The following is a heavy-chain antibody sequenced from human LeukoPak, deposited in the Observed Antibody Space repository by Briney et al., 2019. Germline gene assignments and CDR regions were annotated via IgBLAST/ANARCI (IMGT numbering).Heavy chain of an antibody. CDR3: ARDTGPSIYYYYMDV. CDR2: IYTSRST. Sequence: SETLSLTCTDPGGSISSYYWSWIRQHAGKGREWIGHIYTSRSTNYNPPPKSRATISAQKSKNQISLKLSCVTAADTAVYYCARDTGPSIYYYYMDVWGKGTTVTVSS. V-gene: IGHV4-4*07. J-gene: IGHJ6*03. CDR1: GGSISSYY.